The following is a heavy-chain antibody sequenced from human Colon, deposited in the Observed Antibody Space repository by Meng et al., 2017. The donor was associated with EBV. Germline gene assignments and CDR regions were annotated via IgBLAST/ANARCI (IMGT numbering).Heavy chain of an antibody. V-gene: IGHV3-23*04. Sequence: EVWLVKVGGGLGQPGGSLRLSCAASGFTFSNYAMNWVRQAPGKGLEWVSAISGSGGHTYYADSVKGRFTISRDNAKNTVHLQLNSLRVEDTALYFCAKSRGEQWLIYYWGQGTLVTVSS. CDR3: AKSRGEQWLIYY. CDR1: GFTFSNYA. D-gene: IGHD6-19*01. CDR2: ISGSGGHT. J-gene: IGHJ4*02.